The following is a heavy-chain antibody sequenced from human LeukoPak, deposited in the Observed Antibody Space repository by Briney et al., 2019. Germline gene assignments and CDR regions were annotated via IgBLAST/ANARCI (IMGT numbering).Heavy chain of an antibody. CDR2: IYHSGGT. CDR3: ARGSTWSDY. Sequence: SETLSLTCAVSGASINSTKWWTWVRQPPGKGLGWIGEIYHSGGTNYNPSLKSRVTISADKSRNQFSLKLNSVTAADTAVYYCARGSTWSDYWGQGTLVTAYS. J-gene: IGHJ4*02. CDR1: GASINSTKW. V-gene: IGHV4-4*02. D-gene: IGHD6-13*01.